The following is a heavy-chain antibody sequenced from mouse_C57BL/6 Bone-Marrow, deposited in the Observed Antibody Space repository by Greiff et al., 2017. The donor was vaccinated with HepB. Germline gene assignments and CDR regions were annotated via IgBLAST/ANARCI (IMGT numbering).Heavy chain of an antibody. J-gene: IGHJ3*01. D-gene: IGHD2-4*01. V-gene: IGHV1-22*01. CDR3: ASDEGLRRFAY. CDR2: INPNNGGT. Sequence: LKVSGPELVKPGASVKMSCKASGYTFTDYNMHWVKQSHGKSLEWIGYINPNNGGTSYNQKFKGKATLTVNKSSSTAYMELRSLTSEDSAVYYCASDEGLRRFAYWGQGTLVTVSA. CDR1: GYTFTDYN.